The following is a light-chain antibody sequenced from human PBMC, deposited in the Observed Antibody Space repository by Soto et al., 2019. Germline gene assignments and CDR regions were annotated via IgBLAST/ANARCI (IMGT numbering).Light chain of an antibody. CDR3: QSYDGSNHVV. CDR1: SGSIASNY. CDR2: EDS. V-gene: IGLV6-57*03. Sequence: NFMLTQPLSVSESPGKTVTISCTRSSGSIASNYVQWYQQRPGGVPSTVIFEDSQRPSGVPDRFSGSIDSSSNSASLTISGLKTEDEADYYCQSYDGSNHVVFGGGTQLTVL. J-gene: IGLJ2*01.